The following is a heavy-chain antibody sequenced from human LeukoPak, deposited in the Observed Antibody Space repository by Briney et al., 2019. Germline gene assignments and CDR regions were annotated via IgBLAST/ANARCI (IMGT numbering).Heavy chain of an antibody. CDR2: ISYDGSNK. D-gene: IGHD6-13*01. V-gene: IGHV3-30*18. Sequence: PGGSLRLSWPAYGLTFSSCGMHWVRQAPDKWMEWVADISYDGSNKFYADFVKGRFTISRDNSRNTLLLQMDSLRPEDTAVYYCAKEGTARISTWYDNWGQGTLVTVSS. CDR1: GLTFSSCG. CDR3: AKEGTARISTWYDN. J-gene: IGHJ4*02.